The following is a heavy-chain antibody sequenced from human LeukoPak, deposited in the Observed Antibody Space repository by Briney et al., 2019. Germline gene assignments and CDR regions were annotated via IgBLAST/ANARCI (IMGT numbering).Heavy chain of an antibody. CDR3: ARDRPLITMVQGVIIAVSWNYYMDV. Sequence: SSETLSLTCTVSGGSISSYYWSWIRQPAGKGLEWIGRIYTSGSTNYNPSLKSRVTMSVDTSKNQFSLKLSSVTAADTAVYYCARDRPLITMVQGVIIAVSWNYYMDVWGKGTTVTVSS. D-gene: IGHD3-10*01. V-gene: IGHV4-4*07. J-gene: IGHJ6*03. CDR2: IYTSGST. CDR1: GGSISSYY.